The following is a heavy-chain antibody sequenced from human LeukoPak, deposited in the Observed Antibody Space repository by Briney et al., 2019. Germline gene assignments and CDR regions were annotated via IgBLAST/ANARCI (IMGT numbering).Heavy chain of an antibody. CDR3: ARSPDILTGEKFDY. D-gene: IGHD3-9*01. J-gene: IGHJ4*02. CDR2: INPNSGGT. V-gene: IGHV1-2*02. CDR1: GYTFTGYY. Sequence: GASVKVSRKASGYTFTGYYMHWVRQAPGQGLEWMGWINPNSGGTNYAQKFQGRVTMTRDTSISTAYMELSRLRFDDTAVYYCARSPDILTGEKFDYWGQGTLVTVSS.